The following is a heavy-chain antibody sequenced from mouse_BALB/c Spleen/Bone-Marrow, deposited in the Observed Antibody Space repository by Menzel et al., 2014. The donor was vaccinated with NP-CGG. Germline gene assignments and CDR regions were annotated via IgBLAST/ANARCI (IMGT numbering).Heavy chain of an antibody. V-gene: IGHV14-3*02. Sequence: VQLQQPGAELVKPGASVKLSCTASGFNIKDTYMHWVKQRPEQGLEWIGRIDPANGNTKYDPKFQGKATITADTSPNTAYLQLSSLTSEDTAVYYCATYYRYDRRFAYWGQGTLVTVSA. J-gene: IGHJ3*01. CDR1: GFNIKDTY. CDR2: IDPANGNT. CDR3: ATYYRYDRRFAY. D-gene: IGHD2-14*01.